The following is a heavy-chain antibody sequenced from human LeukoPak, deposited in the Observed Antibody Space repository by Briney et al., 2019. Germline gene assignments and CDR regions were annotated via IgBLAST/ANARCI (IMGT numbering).Heavy chain of an antibody. CDR3: ARDGAMVRAQNYFDY. V-gene: IGHV3-23*01. J-gene: IGHJ4*02. D-gene: IGHD3-10*01. Sequence: GGSLRLSCAASGFTFSSSVMSWVRQAPGKGLEWVSSISPSGASSYYADSVKGRFTISRDNAKNSLYLQMNSLRAEDTAVYYCARDGAMVRAQNYFDYWGQGTLVTVSS. CDR1: GFTFSSSV. CDR2: ISPSGASS.